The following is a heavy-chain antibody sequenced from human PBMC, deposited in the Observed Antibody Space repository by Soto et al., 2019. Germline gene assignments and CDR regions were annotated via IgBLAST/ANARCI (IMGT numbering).Heavy chain of an antibody. V-gene: IGHV3-23*01. CDR2: ISGSGGST. Sequence: GGSLILSCAASGFTFSSYAMSWVRQAPGKGLGWVSAISGSGGSTYYADSVKGRFTISRDNSKNTLYLQMNSLRAEDTAVYYCAKGQRITIFGVVINFDYWGQGTLVTVSS. CDR1: GFTFSSYA. D-gene: IGHD3-3*01. CDR3: AKGQRITIFGVVINFDY. J-gene: IGHJ4*02.